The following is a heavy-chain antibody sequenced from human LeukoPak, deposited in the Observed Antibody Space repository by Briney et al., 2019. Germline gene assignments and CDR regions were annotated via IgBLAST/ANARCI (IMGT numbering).Heavy chain of an antibody. CDR3: AKPYCSSTSCYYFDY. D-gene: IGHD2-2*01. J-gene: IGHJ4*02. CDR2: IYYSGST. V-gene: IGHV4-39*01. CDR1: GGSISSSSYY. Sequence: SSETLSLTCTVSGGSISSSSYYWGWIRQPPGKGLEWIGSIYYSGSTYYNPSLKSRVTISVDTSKNQFSLKLSSVTAADTAVYYCAKPYCSSTSCYYFDYWGQGTLVTVSS.